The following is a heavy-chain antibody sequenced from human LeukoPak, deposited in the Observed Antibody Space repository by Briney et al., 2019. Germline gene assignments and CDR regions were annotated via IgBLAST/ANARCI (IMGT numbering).Heavy chain of an antibody. J-gene: IGHJ1*01. D-gene: IGHD3-22*01. CDR2: ISGGGGTT. V-gene: IGHV3-23*01. CDR1: GFTFSSYA. CDR3: ATYSSLNRREFQY. Sequence: GGSLRLSCAASGFTFSSYAMSWVRRAPGKGLEWVSGISGGGGTTNYADSVKGRFTISRDNAKNSLYLQMNSLRAEDTAVYYCATYSSLNRREFQYWGQGTLLTVSS.